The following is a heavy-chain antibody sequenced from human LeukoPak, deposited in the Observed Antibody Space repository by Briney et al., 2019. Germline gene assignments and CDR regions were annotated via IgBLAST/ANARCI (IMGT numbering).Heavy chain of an antibody. Sequence: GASVKVSCKASGYTFTSYGISWVRQAPGQGLEWMGWISAYNGNTNYAQKLQGRVTMTTDTSTSTAYMGLRSLRSDDTAVYYCARDGYSSSWYYLDYWGQGTLVTVSS. CDR1: GYTFTSYG. J-gene: IGHJ4*02. CDR2: ISAYNGNT. D-gene: IGHD6-13*01. CDR3: ARDGYSSSWYYLDY. V-gene: IGHV1-18*01.